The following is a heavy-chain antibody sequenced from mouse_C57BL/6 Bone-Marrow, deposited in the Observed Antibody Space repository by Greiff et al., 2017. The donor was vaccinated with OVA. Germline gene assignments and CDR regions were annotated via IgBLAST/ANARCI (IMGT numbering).Heavy chain of an antibody. CDR1: GYTFTDYE. V-gene: IGHV1-15*01. CDR3: PLCLPSSYAMDY. Sequence: QVQLQQSGAELVRPGASVTLSCKASGYTFTDYEMHWVKQTPVHGLEWIGAIDPETGGTAYNQKFKGKAILTADKSSSTAYMELRSLTSEDSAVYYCPLCLPSSYAMDYWGQGTSVTVSS. J-gene: IGHJ4*01. CDR2: IDPETGGT.